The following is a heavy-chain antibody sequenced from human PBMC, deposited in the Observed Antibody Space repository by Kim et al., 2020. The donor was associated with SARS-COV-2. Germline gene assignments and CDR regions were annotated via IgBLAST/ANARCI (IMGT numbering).Heavy chain of an antibody. J-gene: IGHJ6*02. CDR3: ARRDSGYDLVSGVDYYGMDV. CDR1: GYSFTSYW. Sequence: GESLKISCKGSGYSFTSYWISWVRQMPGKGLEWMGRIDPSDSYTNYSPSFQGHVTISADKSISTAYLQWSSLKASDTAMYYCARRDSGYDLVSGVDYYGMDVWGQGTTVTVSS. V-gene: IGHV5-10-1*01. D-gene: IGHD5-12*01. CDR2: IDPSDSYT.